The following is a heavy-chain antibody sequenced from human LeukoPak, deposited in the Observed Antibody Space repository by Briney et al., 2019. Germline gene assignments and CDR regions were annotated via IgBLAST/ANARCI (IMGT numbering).Heavy chain of an antibody. J-gene: IGHJ4*02. Sequence: GGSLRLSXAASGFTFSSNVMSWVRQAPGKGLEWVSAISDNGDYTYYAASVKGRFTISRDNSKNTLYLQMNSLGAEDTAVYYCARGGPPGGYYFDYWGQGTLVTVSS. CDR2: ISDNGDYT. CDR3: ARGGPPGGYYFDY. CDR1: GFTFSSNV. D-gene: IGHD3-10*01. V-gene: IGHV3-23*01.